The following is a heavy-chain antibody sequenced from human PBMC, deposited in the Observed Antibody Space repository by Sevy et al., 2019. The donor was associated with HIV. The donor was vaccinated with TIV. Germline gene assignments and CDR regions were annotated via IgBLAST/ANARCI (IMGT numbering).Heavy chain of an antibody. D-gene: IGHD2-8*01. CDR1: GFTFNNAW. J-gene: IGHJ5*02. V-gene: IGHV3-15*01. Sequence: GGSLRLSCAASGFTFNNAWMSWVRQAPGKGLEWIGRIKNKPDGGTTDYAAPVKGRFTISRNDSKNTLYLQMNSLKTDDTAVYYCCTEGNVLLAEGWGHWFDPWGQGTLVTVSS. CDR2: IKNKPDGGTT. CDR3: CTEGNVLLAEGWGHWFDP.